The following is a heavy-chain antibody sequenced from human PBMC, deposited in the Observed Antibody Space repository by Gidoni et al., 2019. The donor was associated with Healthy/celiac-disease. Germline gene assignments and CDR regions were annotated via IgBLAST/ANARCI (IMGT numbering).Heavy chain of an antibody. CDR2: IIPIFGTA. Sequence: QVQLVQSGAEVKKPGSSVQVSCKASGGTFSSSAISWVRQAPGQGLEWMGGIIPIFGTANYAQKFQGRVTITADESTSTAYMELSSPRSEDTAVYYWARGRGMIVVVITTQDAFDIWGQGTMVTVSS. CDR1: GGTFSSSA. J-gene: IGHJ3*02. D-gene: IGHD3-22*01. V-gene: IGHV1-69*01. CDR3: ARGRGMIVVVITTQDAFDI.